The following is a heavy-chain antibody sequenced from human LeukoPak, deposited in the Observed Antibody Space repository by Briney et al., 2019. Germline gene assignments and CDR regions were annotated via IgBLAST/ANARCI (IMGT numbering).Heavy chain of an antibody. CDR3: ARDLSSRGAPPHFDY. CDR1: GGSISSSSYY. CDR2: IYYSGST. V-gene: IGHV4-39*07. D-gene: IGHD2/OR15-2a*01. Sequence: SETLSLTCTVSGGSISSSSYYWGWIRQPPGKGLEWIGSIYYSGSTYYNPSLKSRVTISVDTSKNQFSLKLSSVTAADTAVYYCARDLSSRGAPPHFDYWGQGTLVTVSS. J-gene: IGHJ4*02.